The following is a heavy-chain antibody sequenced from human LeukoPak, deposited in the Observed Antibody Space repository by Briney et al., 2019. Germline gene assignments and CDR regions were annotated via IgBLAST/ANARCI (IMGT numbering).Heavy chain of an antibody. Sequence: GASVEVSCKASRYTFTSYDINWVRQATGQGLEWMGWMNPNSGNTGYAQKFQGRVTMTRNTSISTDYMELSSLRSEDTAVYYCARKNYGSNRWFDPWGQGTLVTVSS. CDR1: RYTFTSYD. D-gene: IGHD4/OR15-4a*01. J-gene: IGHJ5*02. CDR3: ARKNYGSNRWFDP. V-gene: IGHV1-8*01. CDR2: MNPNSGNT.